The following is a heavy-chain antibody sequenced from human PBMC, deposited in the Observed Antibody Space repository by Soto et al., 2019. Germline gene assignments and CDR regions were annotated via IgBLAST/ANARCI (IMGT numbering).Heavy chain of an antibody. J-gene: IGHJ6*02. CDR2: INAGNGNT. Sequence: GASVKVSCKASGYTFTIYAMHWVRQAPGQRLEWMGWINAGNGNTKYSQKFQGRVTITRDTSASTAYMELSGLRSEDTAVYYCARIFGAAGLWDVWGQGTTVTVSS. CDR3: ARIFGAAGLWDV. CDR1: GYTFTIYA. V-gene: IGHV1-3*01. D-gene: IGHD3-3*01.